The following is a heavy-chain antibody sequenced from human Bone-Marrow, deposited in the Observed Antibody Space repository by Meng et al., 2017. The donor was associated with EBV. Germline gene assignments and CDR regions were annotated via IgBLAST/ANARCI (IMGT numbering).Heavy chain of an antibody. CDR1: GYNVTYST. J-gene: IGHJ5*02. D-gene: IGHD3-22*01. V-gene: IGHV7-4-1*02. CDR2: INTNTGNP. Sequence: QVQRLPSGTELKKPSASVKASCKASGYNVTYSTMNWVRQDPGQGLEWLGWINTNTGNPTYAQGFTGRFVFSLDTSVSTAYLQISSLKAEDTAVYYCARAHDSSGYYPLTWGQGTLVTVSS. CDR3: ARAHDSSGYYPLT.